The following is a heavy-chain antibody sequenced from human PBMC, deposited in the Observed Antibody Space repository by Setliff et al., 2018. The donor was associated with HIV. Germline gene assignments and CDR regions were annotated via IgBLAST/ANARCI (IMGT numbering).Heavy chain of an antibody. V-gene: IGHV1-2*02. J-gene: IGHJ4*02. Sequence: ASVKVSCKPSGYRFTDFYVNWVRQAPGQGLEWMGWINPKSGATKNAQKFQGRVTMTRDTSTSTIYMEMSSLRSEDTALYFCARGAEDLAIEPPSFHYYFDYWGQGTPVTVSS. CDR3: ARGAEDLAIEPPSFHYYFDY. CDR1: GYRFTDFY. CDR2: INPKSGAT.